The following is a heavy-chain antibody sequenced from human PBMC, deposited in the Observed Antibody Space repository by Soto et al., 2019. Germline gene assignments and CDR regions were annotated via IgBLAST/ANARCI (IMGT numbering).Heavy chain of an antibody. J-gene: IGHJ4*02. D-gene: IGHD3-10*01. CDR2: IYYSAGT. V-gene: IGHV4-59*01. CDR3: AGSGSRGVIIDF. CDR1: GASIRNFY. Sequence: SETLSLTCNVSGASIRNFYWNWIRQSPGKGLEWIGYIYYSAGTNYKPSLKSRVTISLDTSKNQTSLNLNSVTAADTAVYYCAGSGSRGVIIDFWGQGTLVTVSS.